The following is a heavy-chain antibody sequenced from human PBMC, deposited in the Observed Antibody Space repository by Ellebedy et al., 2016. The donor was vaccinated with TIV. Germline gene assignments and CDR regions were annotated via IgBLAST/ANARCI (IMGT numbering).Heavy chain of an antibody. CDR2: INSGSTI. J-gene: IGHJ4*02. CDR3: ARDRGYDTFDY. D-gene: IGHD5-12*01. V-gene: IGHV3-69-1*01. CDR1: GFTFSDYY. Sequence: GESLKISCAASGFTFSDYYMSWIRQAPGKGLEWVSYINSGSTIFYADSVKGRFTISRDNAKNSLYLQMNSLRAEDTAVYYCARDRGYDTFDYWGQGILVTVSS.